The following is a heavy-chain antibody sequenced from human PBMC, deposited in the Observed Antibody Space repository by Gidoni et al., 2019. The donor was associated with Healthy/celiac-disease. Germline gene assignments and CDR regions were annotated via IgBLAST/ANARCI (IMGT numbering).Heavy chain of an antibody. CDR3: ARVPGRGNYDYYYYGMDV. J-gene: IGHJ6*02. D-gene: IGHD4-4*01. CDR1: GGTFSSYA. CDR2: IIPIFGTA. V-gene: IGHV1-69*01. Sequence: QVQLVQSGAEVKKPGSSVKVSCKASGGTFSSYAISWVRQAPGQGLAWMGGIIPIFGTANYAQKFQGRVTITADESTSTAYMELSSLRSEDTAVYYCARVPGRGNYDYYYYGMDVWGQGTTVTVSS.